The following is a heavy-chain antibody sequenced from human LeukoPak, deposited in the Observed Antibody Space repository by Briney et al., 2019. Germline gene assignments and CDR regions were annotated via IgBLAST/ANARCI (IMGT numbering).Heavy chain of an antibody. CDR3: ARLTGSSFNDY. J-gene: IGHJ4*02. CDR1: GDSIRSSY. Sequence: SSETLSLTCTVSGDSIRSSYWSWIRQPPGKGLEWIGSIYYTGSTDYNPSLKSRVSISVDTSKNQFSLKLSSVTAADTAVYYCARLTGSSFNDYWGQGTLVTVSS. D-gene: IGHD6-13*01. CDR2: IYYTGST. V-gene: IGHV4-59*08.